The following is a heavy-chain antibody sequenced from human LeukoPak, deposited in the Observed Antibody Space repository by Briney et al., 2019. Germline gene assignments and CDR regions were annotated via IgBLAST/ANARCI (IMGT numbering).Heavy chain of an antibody. Sequence: GGSLRLSCAASGFTFDDYAMHWVRQAPGKGLEWVSGISWNSGSIGYADSVKGRFTISRDNAKNSLYLQMNSLRAEDTALYYCAKDNRYSYGSGTFDYWGQGTLVTVSS. J-gene: IGHJ4*02. CDR3: AKDNRYSYGSGTFDY. V-gene: IGHV3-9*01. CDR2: ISWNSGSI. D-gene: IGHD5-18*01. CDR1: GFTFDDYA.